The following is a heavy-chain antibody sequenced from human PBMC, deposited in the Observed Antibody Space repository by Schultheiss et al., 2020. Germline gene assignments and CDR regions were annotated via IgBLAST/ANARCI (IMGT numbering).Heavy chain of an antibody. J-gene: IGHJ6*02. CDR2: ISSSGSTI. D-gene: IGHD6-19*01. CDR1: GFTFSDYY. CDR3: ARGIAVAGSGVLYYYYYGMDV. V-gene: IGHV3-11*01. Sequence: GGSLRLSCAASGFTFSDYYMSWIRQAPGKGLEWVSYISSSGSTIYYADSVKGRFTISRDNAKNSLYLQMNSLRAEDTAVYYCARGIAVAGSGVLYYYYYGMDVWGQGTTVTVSS.